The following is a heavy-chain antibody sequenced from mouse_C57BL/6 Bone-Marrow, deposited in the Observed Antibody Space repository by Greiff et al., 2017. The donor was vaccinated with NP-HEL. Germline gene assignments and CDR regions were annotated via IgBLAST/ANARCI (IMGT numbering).Heavy chain of an antibody. CDR3: ARWLLRPYYFDC. D-gene: IGHD2-3*01. J-gene: IGHJ2*01. CDR2: ISYDGSN. Sequence: EVKLQESGPGLVKPSQSLSLTCSVTGYSITSGYYWNWIRQFPGNKLEWMGYISYDGSNNYNPSLKNRIPITRDTSKNQFFLKLNSVTTEDTATYYCARWLLRPYYFDCWGQGTTLTVSS. V-gene: IGHV3-6*01. CDR1: GYSITSGYY.